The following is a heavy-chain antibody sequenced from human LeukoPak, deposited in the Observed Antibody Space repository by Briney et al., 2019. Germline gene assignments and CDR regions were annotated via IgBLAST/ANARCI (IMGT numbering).Heavy chain of an antibody. Sequence: ASVKVSCKASGYTFTSYDINWVRQATGQGLEWMGWMNPNSGNTGYAQKFQGRVTITRNTSISTAYMELSSLRSEDTAVYYCARGIPAAGTLFWRPIAENDAFDIWGQGTMVTVSS. D-gene: IGHD6-13*01. CDR2: MNPNSGNT. CDR1: GYTFTSYD. CDR3: ARGIPAAGTLFWRPIAENDAFDI. V-gene: IGHV1-8*03. J-gene: IGHJ3*02.